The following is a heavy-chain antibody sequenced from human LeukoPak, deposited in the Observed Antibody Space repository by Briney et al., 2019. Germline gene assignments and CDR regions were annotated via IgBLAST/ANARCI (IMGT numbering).Heavy chain of an antibody. CDR3: ATAYCGGDCYLDY. Sequence: GESLKISCKGSGYSFTSYWIHWVRQMPGKGLEWMGIIYPGDSDTRYSPSFQGQVTISADKSISTTYLQWSSLKASDTAMYYCATAYCGGDCYLDYWGQGTLVTVSS. CDR2: IYPGDSDT. V-gene: IGHV5-51*01. D-gene: IGHD2-21*02. J-gene: IGHJ4*02. CDR1: GYSFTSYW.